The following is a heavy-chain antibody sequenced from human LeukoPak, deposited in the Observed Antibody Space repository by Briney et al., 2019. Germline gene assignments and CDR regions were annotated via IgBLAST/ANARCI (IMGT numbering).Heavy chain of an antibody. V-gene: IGHV3-21*01. J-gene: IGHJ6*03. CDR2: ITSSSSYA. CDR3: ARDPYSGHYGNDYYYYMDV. CDR1: GFTFSTYN. Sequence: GSLRLSCEASGFTFSTYNMNWVRQAPGKRLEWVSSITSSSSYAFYADSVKGRFTISGDNAKSSLYLQMNNLRAEDTAVYYCARDPYSGHYGNDYYYYMDVWGKGTTVTISS. D-gene: IGHD5-12*01.